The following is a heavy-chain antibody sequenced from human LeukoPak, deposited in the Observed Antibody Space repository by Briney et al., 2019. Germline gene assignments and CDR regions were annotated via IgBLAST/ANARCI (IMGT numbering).Heavy chain of an antibody. Sequence: GGSLRLSCAASGFTFSSYAMSWVRQAPGKGLEWVSGISGGGGSTYYADSVKGRFTISRDNSKNTLYLQMNSLRAEDTALYYCARVVDSGWRSDAFDIWGQGTMVTVSS. J-gene: IGHJ3*02. CDR2: ISGGGGST. D-gene: IGHD6-19*01. CDR3: ARVVDSGWRSDAFDI. CDR1: GFTFSSYA. V-gene: IGHV3-23*01.